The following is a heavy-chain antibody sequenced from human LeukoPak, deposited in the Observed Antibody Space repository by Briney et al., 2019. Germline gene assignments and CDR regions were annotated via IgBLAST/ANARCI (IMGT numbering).Heavy chain of an antibody. D-gene: IGHD2-2*02. V-gene: IGHV4-61*02. CDR1: GGSISSGSYY. CDR2: IYTSGST. J-gene: IGHJ6*03. Sequence: SQTLSLTCTVSGGSISSGSYYWSWIRQPAGKGLEWIGRIYTSGSTNYNPSLKSRVTISVDTSKNQFSLKLSSVTAADTAVYYCARGRGCSSTSCYTRAWAHYYYMDVWGKGTTVTVSS. CDR3: ARGRGCSSTSCYTRAWAHYYYMDV.